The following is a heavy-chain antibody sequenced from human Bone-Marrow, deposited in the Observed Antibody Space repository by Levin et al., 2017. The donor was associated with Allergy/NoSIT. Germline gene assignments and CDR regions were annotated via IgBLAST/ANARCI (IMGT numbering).Heavy chain of an antibody. J-gene: IGHJ6*03. V-gene: IGHV3-23*01. CDR1: GFNFRTYV. Sequence: QAGGSLRLSCEAFGFNFRTYVMTWVRQAPGRGLEWVSSISGSGSSTKYADFVKGRFTISRDNSKNTVDLQINSLRVEDAALYYCAREESLFVTNFFYYYMDVWGQGTTVTVSS. CDR2: ISGSGSST. D-gene: IGHD3-3*01. CDR3: AREESLFVTNFFYYYMDV.